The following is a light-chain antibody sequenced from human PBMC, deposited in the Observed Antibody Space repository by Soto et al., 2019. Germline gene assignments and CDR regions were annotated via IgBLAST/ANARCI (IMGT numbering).Light chain of an antibody. CDR1: QSVSSSY. J-gene: IGKJ3*01. V-gene: IGKV3-20*01. CDR2: GAS. Sequence: EIVLTQSPGTLSLSPGERATLSCRASQSVSSSYLAWYQQKPGQAPRLLNYGASSRATGIPVRFGGSGSVTDFTLTISRLEPEDCAVYYCQQYCSSPSDGRTHFTFGPGTKVDIK. CDR3: QQYCSSPSDGRTHFT.